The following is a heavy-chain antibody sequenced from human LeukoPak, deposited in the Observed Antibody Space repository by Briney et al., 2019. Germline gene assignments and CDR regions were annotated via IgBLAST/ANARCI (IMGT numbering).Heavy chain of an antibody. V-gene: IGHV4-38-2*01. CDR3: ARITVVTPPGY. J-gene: IGHJ4*02. Sequence: SETLSLTCAVSGYSISSGYYWGWTRQPPGKGLECIGSIYHSGSTYYNPSLKRRVTISVDTSKNQFSLKLSSVTATDTAVYYCARITVVTPPGYWGQGTLVTVSS. D-gene: IGHD4-23*01. CDR2: IYHSGST. CDR1: GYSISSGYY.